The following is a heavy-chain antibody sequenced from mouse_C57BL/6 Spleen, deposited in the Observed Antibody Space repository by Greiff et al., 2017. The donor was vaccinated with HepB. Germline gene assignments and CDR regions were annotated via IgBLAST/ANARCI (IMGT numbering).Heavy chain of an antibody. CDR3: ESYDYDIAY. CDR1: GFSFNTYA. D-gene: IGHD2-4*01. J-gene: IGHJ3*01. Sequence: EVQLVASGGGLVQPKGSLKLSCAASGFSFNTYAMNWVRQAPGKGLEWVARIRSKSNNYATYYADTVKDRFTISRDASESMLYLQMNNLKTEDTDMYYCESYDYDIAYWGQGTLVTVSA. CDR2: IRSKSNNYAT. V-gene: IGHV10-1*01.